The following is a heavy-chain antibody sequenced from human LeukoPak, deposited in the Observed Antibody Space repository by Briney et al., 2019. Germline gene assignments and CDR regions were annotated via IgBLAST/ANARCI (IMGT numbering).Heavy chain of an antibody. J-gene: IGHJ4*02. CDR1: GYTFTGYY. CDR3: ARDSVYSYGYMDPIDY. Sequence: ASVSVSCKASGYTFTGYYMHWVRQAPGQGLEWMGWINANSGGTNYAQKFEGRVTITRDTSISTAYMALSTLRSDDTAVYYCARDSVYSYGYMDPIDYWGPGTLVTVSS. V-gene: IGHV1-2*02. CDR2: INANSGGT. D-gene: IGHD5-18*01.